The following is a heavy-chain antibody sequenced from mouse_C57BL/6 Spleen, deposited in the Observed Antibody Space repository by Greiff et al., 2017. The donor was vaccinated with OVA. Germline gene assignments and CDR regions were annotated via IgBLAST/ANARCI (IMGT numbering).Heavy chain of an antibody. CDR2: INPNNGGT. D-gene: IGHD2-1*01. CDR1: GYTFTDYY. J-gene: IGHJ2*01. V-gene: IGHV1-26*01. Sequence: EVQLQQSGPELVKPGASVKISCKASGYTFTDYYMNWVKQSHGKSLEWIGDINPNNGGTSYNQKLKGKATLTVYQSSSTAYMELRSLTSEDSAVYYCARRVGNPDYWGQGTTLTVSS. CDR3: ARRVGNPDY.